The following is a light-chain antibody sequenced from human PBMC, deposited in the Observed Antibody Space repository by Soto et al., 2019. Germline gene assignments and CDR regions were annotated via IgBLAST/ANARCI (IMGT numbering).Light chain of an antibody. Sequence: QSALTQPASVSGSPGQSITISCTGTSSVVGGYNYVSWYQQHPGKAPKLMIYDVSNRPSGVSNRFSGFKSGNTASLTISGLHAEDEADYYCSSYTTSSTYVFVTGTKVTVL. CDR3: SSYTTSSTYV. V-gene: IGLV2-14*03. CDR2: DVS. CDR1: SSVVGGYNY. J-gene: IGLJ1*01.